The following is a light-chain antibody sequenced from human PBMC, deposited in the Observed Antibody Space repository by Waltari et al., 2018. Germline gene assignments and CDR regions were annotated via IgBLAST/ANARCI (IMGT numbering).Light chain of an antibody. J-gene: IGKJ2*01. CDR2: GTS. CDR3: QQYHSWPPYT. CDR1: QNGATE. Sequence: CRASQNGATELALFQQKPGQAPRLLIYGTSTRAPGAPVRFSGSCSGTEFTLTITNLQFEDSALFFCQQYHSWPPYTFGQGTKLEIK. V-gene: IGKV3-15*01.